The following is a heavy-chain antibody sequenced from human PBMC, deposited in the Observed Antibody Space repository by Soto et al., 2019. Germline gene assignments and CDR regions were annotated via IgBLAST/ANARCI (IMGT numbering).Heavy chain of an antibody. CDR2: ISSSSSTI. D-gene: IGHD3-3*01. V-gene: IGHV3-48*01. CDR3: AREQRPDFWSGYYTFDY. Sequence: GSLSLSCAASGFPFSSYSMNWVRQAPGKGLEWVSYISSSSSTIYYADSVKGRFTISRDNAKNYLYLPMNSLRAEDTDVYYCAREQRPDFWSGYYTFDYWGQGTLVTVSS. J-gene: IGHJ4*02. CDR1: GFPFSSYS.